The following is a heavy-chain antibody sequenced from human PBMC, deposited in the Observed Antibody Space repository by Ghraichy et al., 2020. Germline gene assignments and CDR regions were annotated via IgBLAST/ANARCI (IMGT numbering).Heavy chain of an antibody. Sequence: GGSLRLSCAASEITFSSYAMTWVRQAPGKGLEWVSAISVSGGGTYYADSVKGRFTISRDNSKNMLYLQMNSLRVEDTAVYYCAKDPVVVLANWFDPWGQGTLVIVSS. D-gene: IGHD2-21*01. CDR1: EITFSSYA. CDR2: ISVSGGGT. CDR3: AKDPVVVLANWFDP. V-gene: IGHV3-23*01. J-gene: IGHJ5*02.